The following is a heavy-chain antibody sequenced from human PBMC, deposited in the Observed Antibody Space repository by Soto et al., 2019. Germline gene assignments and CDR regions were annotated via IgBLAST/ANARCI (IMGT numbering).Heavy chain of an antibody. V-gene: IGHV6-1*01. D-gene: IGHD2-21*01. CDR1: GDSVSSNSAT. CDR3: AGERGLLSEALDI. Sequence: SQTLSLTCGISGDSVSSNSATWNWIRQSPSRGLEWLGRTYYRSQWHNEYEESVRSRITINPDTSKNQFSLQLNSMSPEDTAGYYCAGERGLLSEALDIWGRGXMVTVSS. CDR2: TYYRSQWHN. J-gene: IGHJ3*02.